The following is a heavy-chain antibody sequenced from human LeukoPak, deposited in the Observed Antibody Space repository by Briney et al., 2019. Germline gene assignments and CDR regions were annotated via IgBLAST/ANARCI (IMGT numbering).Heavy chain of an antibody. D-gene: IGHD3-10*01. J-gene: IGHJ4*02. CDR2: ITGSDNTI. V-gene: IGHV3-48*02. CDR1: GFTFTTYS. CDR3: ARHRRGSGDFDY. Sequence: GGPLRLSCTASGFTFTTYSMDWVRQAPGKGLEWISYITGSDNTIYYADSVKGRFTISRDNAKNSLWLQMNSLRDEDTAVYYCARHRRGSGDFDYWGQGTLVTVSS.